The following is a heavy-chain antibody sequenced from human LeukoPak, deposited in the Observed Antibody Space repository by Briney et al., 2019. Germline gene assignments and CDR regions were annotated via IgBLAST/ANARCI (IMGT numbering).Heavy chain of an antibody. CDR3: ARDRSSSWRDAFDI. Sequence: PGGSLRLSCAASGFTFDDYGMSWVRQAPGKGLEWVSGINWNGGSTGYADSVKGRFTIYRDNAKNSLYLQMNSLRAEDTALYYCARDRSSSWRDAFDIWGQGTMVTVSS. D-gene: IGHD6-13*01. CDR2: INWNGGST. CDR1: GFTFDDYG. V-gene: IGHV3-20*04. J-gene: IGHJ3*02.